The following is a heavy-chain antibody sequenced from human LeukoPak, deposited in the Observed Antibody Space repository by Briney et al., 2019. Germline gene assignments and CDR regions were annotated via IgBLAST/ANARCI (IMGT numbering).Heavy chain of an antibody. CDR2: IWWNSGNI. CDR1: GFTFDDYA. V-gene: IGHV3-9*03. D-gene: IGHD6-13*01. CDR3: AKSGIAAAGVEGWCDP. J-gene: IGHJ5*02. Sequence: GGSLRLSCAASGFTFDDYAMHWVRQAPGKGLEWVSGIWWNSGNIGYADSVKGRFTISRDNAKNSLYLQMNSLRAEDMALYYCAKSGIAAAGVEGWCDPWGQGTLVTVSS.